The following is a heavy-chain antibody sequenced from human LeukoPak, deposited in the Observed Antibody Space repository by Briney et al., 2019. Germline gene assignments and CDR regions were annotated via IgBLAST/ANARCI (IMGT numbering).Heavy chain of an antibody. CDR1: GYTFTGYY. V-gene: IGHV1-2*02. CDR3: ARVRHYDILTGYDY. Sequence: ASVKVSCKASGYTFTGYYMHWVRQAPGQGLEWMGWINPNSGGTNYAQKFQGRVTMTRDTSISTAYMELSRLRPDDTAVYYCARVRHYDILTGYDYWGQGTLVTVSS. D-gene: IGHD3-9*01. J-gene: IGHJ4*02. CDR2: INPNSGGT.